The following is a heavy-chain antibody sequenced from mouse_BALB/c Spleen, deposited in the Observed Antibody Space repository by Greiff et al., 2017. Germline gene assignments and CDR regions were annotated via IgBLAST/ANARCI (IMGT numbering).Heavy chain of an antibody. CDR1: GYTFTSYT. D-gene: IGHD1-2*01. CDR2: INPSSGYT. CDR3: ARLRATATGYAMDY. V-gene: IGHV1-4*01. Sequence: QVQLKESGAELARPGASVKMSCKASGYTFTSYTMHWVKQRPGQGLEWIGYINPSSGYTNYNQKFKDKATLTADKSSSTAYMQLSSLTSEDSAVYYCARLRATATGYAMDYWGQGTSVTVSS. J-gene: IGHJ4*01.